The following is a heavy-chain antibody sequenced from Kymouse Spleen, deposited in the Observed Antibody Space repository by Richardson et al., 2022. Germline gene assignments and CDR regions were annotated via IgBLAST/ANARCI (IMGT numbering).Heavy chain of an antibody. CDR2: INHSGST. Sequence: QVQLQQWGAGLLKPSETLSLTCAVYGGSFSGYYWSWIRQPPGKGLEWIGEINHSGSTNYNPSLKSRVTISVDTSKNQFSLKLSSVTAADTAVYYCARNTMVRGAHPYYYGMDVWGQGTTVTVSS. CDR1: GGSFSGYY. D-gene: IGHD3-10*01. J-gene: IGHJ6*02. V-gene: IGHV4-34*01. CDR3: ARNTMVRGAHPYYYGMDV.